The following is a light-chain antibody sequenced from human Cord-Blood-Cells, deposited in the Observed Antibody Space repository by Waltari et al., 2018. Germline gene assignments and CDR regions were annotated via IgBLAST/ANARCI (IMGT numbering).Light chain of an antibody. CDR3: SSYTSSSTLYV. CDR2: EVS. CDR1: SSHVAGYNS. Sequence: QSALTQPASVSGSPGQSITLSCTGTSSHVAGYNSVSWSQQHPGKAPKPMIYEVSNRPSGVSNRFSGSKSGNTASLTISGLQAEDEADYYCSSYTSSSTLYVFGTGTKVTVL. V-gene: IGLV2-14*01. J-gene: IGLJ1*01.